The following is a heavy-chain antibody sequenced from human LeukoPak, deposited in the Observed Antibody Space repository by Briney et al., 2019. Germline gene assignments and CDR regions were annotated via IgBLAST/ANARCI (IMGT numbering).Heavy chain of an antibody. V-gene: IGHV1-69*10. Sequence: SVKVSCKASGYTFTSYGISWVRQAPGQGLEWMGAIIPILGIPNYAQKFQGRVTITADKSTSTAYMEVSSLRSEDTAVYYCARDTRDGSSSNFYFDFWAQGTLVTVSS. CDR3: ARDTRDGSSSNFYFDF. D-gene: IGHD5-24*01. CDR2: IIPILGIP. CDR1: GYTFTSYG. J-gene: IGHJ4*02.